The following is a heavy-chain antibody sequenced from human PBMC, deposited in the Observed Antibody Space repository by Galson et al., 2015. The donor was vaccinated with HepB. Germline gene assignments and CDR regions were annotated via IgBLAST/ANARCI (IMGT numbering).Heavy chain of an antibody. J-gene: IGHJ6*02. CDR3: ARNPASYDYYNMDV. CDR1: GFSFMSHS. V-gene: IGHV3-48*01. D-gene: IGHD2-21*01. Sequence: SLRLSCAASGFSFMSHSMNWVRHSPGKGLEWLAYISPCGTKNYAESARGRFPLSSDNAKEAMDLHMSSLRVEDTAVYYCARNPASYDYYNMDVWGQGTTVTVSS. CDR2: ISPCGTK.